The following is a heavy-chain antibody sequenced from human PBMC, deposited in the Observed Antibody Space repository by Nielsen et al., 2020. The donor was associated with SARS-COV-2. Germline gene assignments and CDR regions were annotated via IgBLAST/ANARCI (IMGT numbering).Heavy chain of an antibody. D-gene: IGHD2-2*02. Sequence: GESLKISCAASGFTFDDYGMSWVRQAPGKGLEWVSGINWNGGSTGYADSVKGRFTISRDNAKNSLYLQMNSLRAEDTALYHCARRTTKNLIIVVVPAAIALGFDYWGQGTLVTVSS. CDR2: INWNGGST. CDR1: GFTFDDYG. CDR3: ARRTTKNLIIVVVPAAIALGFDY. J-gene: IGHJ4*02. V-gene: IGHV3-20*01.